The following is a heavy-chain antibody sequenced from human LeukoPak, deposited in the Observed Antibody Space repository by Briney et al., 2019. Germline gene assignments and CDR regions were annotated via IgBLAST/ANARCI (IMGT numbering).Heavy chain of an antibody. J-gene: IGHJ4*02. CDR1: GYTFTGHY. CDR2: IKPNTGGT. D-gene: IGHD5-12*01. V-gene: IGHV1-2*02. Sequence: APVKVSCKASGYTFTGHYIHWVRQAPGQGFEWMGWIKPNTGGTEYAQKFQDRIAISTYTSISTTYMELSSLRSDDTALYYCARDLATIDGIAWYYFENWGQGTLVTVS. CDR3: ARDLATIDGIAWYYFEN.